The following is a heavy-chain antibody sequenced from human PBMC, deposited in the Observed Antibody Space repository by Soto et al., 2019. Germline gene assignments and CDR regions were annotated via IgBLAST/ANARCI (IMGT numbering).Heavy chain of an antibody. Sequence: QVQVVESGGGLVKPGGSLRLSCVASGFTFSDYYMGWVRLAPGKGLEWVSYLSQTATAIHYADSVRGRFNISRDNAKNSLYLEMSSLRAEDTAMYYCARWSSGFGYWGRGTLVTVSS. CDR2: LSQTATAI. CDR1: GFTFSDYY. J-gene: IGHJ4*02. V-gene: IGHV3-11*01. CDR3: ARWSSGFGY.